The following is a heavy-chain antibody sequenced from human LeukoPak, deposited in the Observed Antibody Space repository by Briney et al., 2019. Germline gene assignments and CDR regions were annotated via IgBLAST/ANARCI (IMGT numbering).Heavy chain of an antibody. CDR2: ISGSGGST. D-gene: IGHD2-15*01. V-gene: IGHV3-23*01. CDR3: AKDGRVVASFDY. CDR1: GFTSNSFA. Sequence: GGSLRLSCAASGFTSNSFAMRWVRQAPGRGLEWVSAISGSGGSTYYADSVKGRFTISRDNSKNTLYLQMNSLRAEDTAVYYCAKDGRVVASFDYWGRGTVVTVSS. J-gene: IGHJ4*02.